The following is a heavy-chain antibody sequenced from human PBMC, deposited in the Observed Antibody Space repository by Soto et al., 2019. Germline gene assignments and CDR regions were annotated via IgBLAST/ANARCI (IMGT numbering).Heavy chain of an antibody. CDR1: GVTFSTYS. CDR2: ISRSGDTT. CDR3: AILLPLNPGEGFDI. V-gene: IGHV3-23*01. D-gene: IGHD2-15*01. J-gene: IGHJ3*02. Sequence: PGGSLRLSCAVCGVTFSTYSISWVRQAPGKGLEWVSGISRSGDTTYQADSVKGRFTISRDNSKNTVYVQMNSLRAEETAVYYCAILLPLNPGEGFDIWGQGTMVTVSS.